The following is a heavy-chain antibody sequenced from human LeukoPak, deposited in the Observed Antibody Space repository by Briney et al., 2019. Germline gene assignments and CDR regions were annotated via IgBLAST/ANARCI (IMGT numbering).Heavy chain of an antibody. CDR2: ISSNGGST. V-gene: IGHV3-64*01. D-gene: IGHD1-7*01. Sequence: GGSLRLSCAASGFTFSSYAMHWVRQAPGKGLEYVSAISSNGGSTYYANSVKGRFTISRDNSKNTLYLQMGSLRAEDMAVYYCARVTGTTSRWFDPWGQGTLVTVSS. J-gene: IGHJ5*02. CDR3: ARVTGTTSRWFDP. CDR1: GFTFSSYA.